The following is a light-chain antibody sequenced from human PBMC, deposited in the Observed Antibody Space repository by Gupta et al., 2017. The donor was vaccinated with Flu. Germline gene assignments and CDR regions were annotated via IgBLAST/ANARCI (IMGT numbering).Light chain of an antibody. CDR2: QIS. V-gene: IGKV2-24*01. J-gene: IGKJ1*01. Sequence: DIVMTQTPLSSLVTLGQPASISCRSSESLVHSDGNTYLSWLHQRPGQPPRLLIYQISNRFYGVPDRFSGSGAGTDFTLKISRVEAEDVGIYYCMQLKHFPRTFGQGTRVEIE. CDR3: MQLKHFPRT. CDR1: ESLVHSDGNTY.